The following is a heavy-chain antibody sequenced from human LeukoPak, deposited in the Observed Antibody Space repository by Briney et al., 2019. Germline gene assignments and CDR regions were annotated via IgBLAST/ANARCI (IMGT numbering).Heavy chain of an antibody. V-gene: IGHV1-69*13. J-gene: IGHJ5*02. CDR1: GGTFSSYA. D-gene: IGHD2-2*01. Sequence: SVKVSCKASGGTFSSYAISWVRQAPGQGLEWMGGIIPIFGTANYAQKFQGRVTITADESTSTAYMGLSSLRSEDTAVYYCARARDIVVVPAAQPEAGCWFDPWGQGTLVTVSS. CDR2: IIPIFGTA. CDR3: ARARDIVVVPAAQPEAGCWFDP.